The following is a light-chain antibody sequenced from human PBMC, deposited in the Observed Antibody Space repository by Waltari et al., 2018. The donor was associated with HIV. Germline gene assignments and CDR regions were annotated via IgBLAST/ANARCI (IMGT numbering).Light chain of an antibody. CDR1: SSNIGSNY. J-gene: IGLJ2*01. Sequence: QSVLTQPPSVSAAPGPTVTISCSGSSSNIGSNYVSWYQQLPGTAPKFLIYDNNKRPSGIPDRFSGSKSGTSATLGITGLQTGDEADYYCATWDSSLSAVVFGGGTKLTVL. CDR2: DNN. V-gene: IGLV1-51*01. CDR3: ATWDSSLSAVV.